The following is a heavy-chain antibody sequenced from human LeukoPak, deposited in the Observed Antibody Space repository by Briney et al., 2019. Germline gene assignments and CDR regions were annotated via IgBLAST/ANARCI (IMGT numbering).Heavy chain of an antibody. Sequence: PGGSLRLSCAASGFTFSSYAMSWVRQAPGKGLEWVSAISGSGGSTYYADSVKGRFTISRDNPKNTLYLQMNSLRAEDTAVYYCEKGRIAAAGKIGYWGQGTLVTVSS. D-gene: IGHD6-13*01. J-gene: IGHJ4*02. CDR3: EKGRIAAAGKIGY. CDR1: GFTFSSYA. CDR2: ISGSGGST. V-gene: IGHV3-23*01.